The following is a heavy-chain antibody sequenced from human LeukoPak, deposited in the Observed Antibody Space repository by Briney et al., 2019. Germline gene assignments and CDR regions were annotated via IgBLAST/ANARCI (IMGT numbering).Heavy chain of an antibody. D-gene: IGHD6-13*01. Sequence: GSLRLSCAASGFTFSSYGMHWVRQAPGKGLEWVALIRHDGSNKYYADSVKGRFTISRDNSKNTLYLQMNSLRAGDTAVYYCAKVGESSSWYLFDYWGQGTLVTVSS. CDR3: AKVGESSSWYLFDY. CDR2: IRHDGSNK. CDR1: GFTFSSYG. V-gene: IGHV3-30*02. J-gene: IGHJ4*02.